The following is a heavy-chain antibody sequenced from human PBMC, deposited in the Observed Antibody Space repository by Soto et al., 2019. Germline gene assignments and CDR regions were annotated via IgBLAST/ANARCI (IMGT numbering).Heavy chain of an antibody. Sequence: ASVKVSCKASGYTFTSYGISWVRQAPGQGLEWMGWISAYNGNTNYAQKLQGRVTMTTDTSTSTAYMELRSLRSDDTAVYYCGRDVLYGDSFLIDYWGQGTLVTVSS. D-gene: IGHD4-17*01. J-gene: IGHJ4*02. CDR3: GRDVLYGDSFLIDY. CDR2: ISAYNGNT. V-gene: IGHV1-18*01. CDR1: GYTFTSYG.